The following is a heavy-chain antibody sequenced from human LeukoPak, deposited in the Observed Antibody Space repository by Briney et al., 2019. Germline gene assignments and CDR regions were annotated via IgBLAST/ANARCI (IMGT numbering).Heavy chain of an antibody. Sequence: GGSLRLSCAASGFTFSSYAMSWVRQAPGKGLEWVSAISGSGGSTYYADSVKGRFTISRDNAKNSLYLQMNSLRAEDTAVYYCVRDSLVYYGSGSYYSANFDYWGQGTLVTVSS. CDR1: GFTFSSYA. J-gene: IGHJ4*02. CDR2: ISGSGGST. V-gene: IGHV3-23*01. D-gene: IGHD3-10*01. CDR3: VRDSLVYYGSGSYYSANFDY.